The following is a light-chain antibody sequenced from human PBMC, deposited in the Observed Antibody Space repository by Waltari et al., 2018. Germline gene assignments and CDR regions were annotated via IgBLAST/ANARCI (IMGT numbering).Light chain of an antibody. CDR3: QTGGHGTWV. V-gene: IGLV4-69*01. Sequence: QLVLTQSPSASASLGASVKLTCTLSSGHINNVIAWLQQRPEKGPRYLMKVNSDGSLNKGDEIPDRFSGSSSGAERYLTISSLQSEDEADYFCQTGGHGTWVFGGGTKLTVL. CDR1: SGHINNV. J-gene: IGLJ3*02. CDR2: VNSDGSL.